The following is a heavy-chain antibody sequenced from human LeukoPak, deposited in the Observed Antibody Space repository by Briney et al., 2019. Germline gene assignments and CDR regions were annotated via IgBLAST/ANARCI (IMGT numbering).Heavy chain of an antibody. V-gene: IGHV5-51*01. CDR2: IYPGDSDT. D-gene: IGHD4-23*01. CDR1: GYSFTSYW. J-gene: IGHJ3*02. Sequence: GESLKISCKGSGYSFTSYWIGWVRQMPGKGLEWMGIIYPGDSDTRYSPSFQGQVTISADKSISTAYLQWSSLKASDTAMYYCASLDYGGNSQDAFDIWGQGTVVTVSS. CDR3: ASLDYGGNSQDAFDI.